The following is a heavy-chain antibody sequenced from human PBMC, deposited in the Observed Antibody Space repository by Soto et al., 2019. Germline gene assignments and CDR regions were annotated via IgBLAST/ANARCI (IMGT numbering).Heavy chain of an antibody. D-gene: IGHD3-22*01. CDR2: IFYSGTT. CDR1: GGSINSGGSS. V-gene: IGHV4-31*03. CDR3: ARENRYDCSGLPRLYYGIDV. Sequence: KPSETLSLTCTVSGGSINSGGSSWSWIRQHPGKGLERIGYIFYSGTTYYNPSLKSRATISVDTSKNQFSLKLSSVTAADTAGYYCARENRYDCSGLPRLYYGIDVRAQGTTVTVSS. J-gene: IGHJ6*02.